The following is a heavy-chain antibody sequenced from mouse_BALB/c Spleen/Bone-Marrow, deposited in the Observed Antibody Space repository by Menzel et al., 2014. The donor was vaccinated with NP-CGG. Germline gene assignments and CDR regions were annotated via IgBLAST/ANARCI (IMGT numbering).Heavy chain of an antibody. CDR3: ARDNYGSRFDY. Sequence: DVQLVESGGGLVQPGGSLKLSCAASGFTFSSYGMSWVRQTPDKRLELVAAINNNDGNTYYPDSVKGRFTISRDNAKNTLYLQMSSLKSEDTAMYYCARDNYGSRFDYWDQGATHTVSS. D-gene: IGHD1-1*01. J-gene: IGHJ2*01. CDR1: GFTFSSYG. V-gene: IGHV5-6-3*01. CDR2: INNNDGNT.